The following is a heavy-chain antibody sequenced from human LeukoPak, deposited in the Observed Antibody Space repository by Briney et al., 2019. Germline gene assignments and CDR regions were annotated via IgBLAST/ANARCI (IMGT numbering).Heavy chain of an antibody. CDR3: AKTRGYSGYDFDY. Sequence: GGSLRLSCAASGFTFSSYGMHWVRQAPGKGLVWASRINIDGSSTTYADSVKGRFTISRDNAKRTLFLQMNSLRAEDTAVYYCAKTRGYSGYDFDYWGQGTLVTVSS. CDR1: GFTFSSYG. CDR2: INIDGSST. V-gene: IGHV3-74*01. D-gene: IGHD5-12*01. J-gene: IGHJ4*02.